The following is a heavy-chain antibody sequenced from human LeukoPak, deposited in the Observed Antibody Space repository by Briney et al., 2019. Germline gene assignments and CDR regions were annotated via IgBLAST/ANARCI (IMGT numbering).Heavy chain of an antibody. J-gene: IGHJ6*02. CDR1: GGSFSSYY. CDR3: ARVGEYSSGWYGIGGNYGMDV. D-gene: IGHD6-19*01. CDR2: IYYSGST. Sequence: PSETLSLTCAVYGGSFSSYYWSWIRQPPGKGLEWIGYIYYSGSTNYNPSLKSRVTISVDTSKNQFSLKLSSVTAADTAVYYCARVGEYSSGWYGIGGNYGMDVWGQGTTVTVSS. V-gene: IGHV4-59*01.